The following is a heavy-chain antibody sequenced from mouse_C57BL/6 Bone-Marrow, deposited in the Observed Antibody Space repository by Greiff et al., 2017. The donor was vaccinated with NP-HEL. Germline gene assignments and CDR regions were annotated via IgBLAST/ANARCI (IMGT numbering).Heavy chain of an antibody. CDR1: GYTFTSYG. D-gene: IGHD2-4*01. J-gene: IGHJ3*01. CDR2: IYPRSGNT. Sequence: VQLQQSGAELARPGASVKLSCKASGYTFTSYGIRWVKQRPGQGLEWIGEIYPRSGNTYYNEKFKGKATLTADKSSSTAYMELRSLTSEDSAVYFGARWRRLPAWFAYWGQGTLVTVSA. CDR3: ARWRRLPAWFAY. V-gene: IGHV1-81*01.